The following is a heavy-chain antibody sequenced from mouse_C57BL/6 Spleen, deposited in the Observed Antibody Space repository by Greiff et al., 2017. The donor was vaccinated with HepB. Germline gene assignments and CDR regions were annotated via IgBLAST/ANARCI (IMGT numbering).Heavy chain of an antibody. CDR1: GYAFSSYW. Sequence: QVQLQQSGAELVKPGASVKISCKASGYAFSSYWMNWVKQRPGKGLEWIGQIYPGDGDTNYNGKFKGKATLTADKSSSTAYMQLSSLTSEDSAVYFCARGIYDGYHYWYFDVWGTGTTVTVSS. V-gene: IGHV1-80*01. CDR2: IYPGDGDT. D-gene: IGHD2-3*01. CDR3: ARGIYDGYHYWYFDV. J-gene: IGHJ1*03.